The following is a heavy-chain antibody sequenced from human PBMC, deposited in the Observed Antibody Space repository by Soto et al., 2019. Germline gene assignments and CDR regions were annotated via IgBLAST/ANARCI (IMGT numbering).Heavy chain of an antibody. CDR2: IIPVSGVP. J-gene: IGHJ6*02. D-gene: IGHD6-6*01. CDR3: ATPSVAASPKGGYYYADV. V-gene: IGHV1-69*01. Sequence: QVQLVQSGTEVKKPGSSVKVSCKASGGTFSYSAISWVRQAPGQGLEWMGGIIPVSGVPNYAQKFQGRVTITADEYTTTAYLQLSSLRPEDAAVYYCATPSVAASPKGGYYYADVWGQGTTVTVSS. CDR1: GGTFSYSA.